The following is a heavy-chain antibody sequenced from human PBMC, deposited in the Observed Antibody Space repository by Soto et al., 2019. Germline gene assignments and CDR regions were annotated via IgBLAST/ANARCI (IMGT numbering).Heavy chain of an antibody. CDR3: ARLGYCISTSCSPSYYYGMDV. V-gene: IGHV1-18*01. D-gene: IGHD2-2*01. CDR2: ISAYNGNT. Sequence: QVQLVQSGVEVKKPGASVKVSCKASGYTFTSYGISWVRQAPGQGLEWMGWISAYNGNTNYAQKLQGRVTMTTDTSTSTAYMELRSLRSDDTAVYYCARLGYCISTSCSPSYYYGMDVWGQGTTVTVSS. J-gene: IGHJ6*02. CDR1: GYTFTSYG.